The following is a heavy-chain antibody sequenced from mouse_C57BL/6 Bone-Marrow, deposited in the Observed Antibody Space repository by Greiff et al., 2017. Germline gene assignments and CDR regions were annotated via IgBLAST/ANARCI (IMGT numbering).Heavy chain of an antibody. J-gene: IGHJ1*03. CDR3: ARNPLLLRSVEAGYGDV. Sequence: VKLQESGPGLVAPSQSLSITCTVSGFSLTSYAISWVRQPPGKGLEWLGVIWTGGGTNYNSALKSRLSISKDNSKSQVFLKMNSLQTDDTARYYCARNPLLLRSVEAGYGDVWGTGTTVTVSS. D-gene: IGHD1-1*01. V-gene: IGHV2-9-1*01. CDR1: GFSLTSYA. CDR2: IWTGGGT.